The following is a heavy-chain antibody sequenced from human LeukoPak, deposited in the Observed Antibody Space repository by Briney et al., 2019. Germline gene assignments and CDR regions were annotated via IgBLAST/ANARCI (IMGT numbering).Heavy chain of an antibody. CDR1: GFTFSDYY. Sequence: GGSLRLSCAASGFTFSDYYMSWIRQAPGKGLEWVSYISSSGRSIYYADSVKGRFTISRDNAKNSLYLQMNSLRAEDTAVYYCARDHRGVGATHYYYYMDVWGKGTTVTVSS. CDR3: ARDHRGVGATHYYYYMDV. J-gene: IGHJ6*03. CDR2: ISSSGRSI. V-gene: IGHV3-11*04. D-gene: IGHD1-26*01.